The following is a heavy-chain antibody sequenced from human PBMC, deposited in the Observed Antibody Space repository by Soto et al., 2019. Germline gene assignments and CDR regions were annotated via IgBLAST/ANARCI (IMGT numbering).Heavy chain of an antibody. CDR3: ARGLRGGTTPKKSAYYYYGMDV. J-gene: IGHJ6*02. CDR2: INHSGST. Sequence: SETLSLTCAVYGGSFSGYYWSWIRQPPGKGLEWIGEINHSGSTNYSPSLKSRVTISVDTSKNQFSLKLSSVTAADTAVYYCARGLRGGTTPKKSAYYYYGMDVWGQGTTVTVSS. D-gene: IGHD1-1*01. V-gene: IGHV4-34*01. CDR1: GGSFSGYY.